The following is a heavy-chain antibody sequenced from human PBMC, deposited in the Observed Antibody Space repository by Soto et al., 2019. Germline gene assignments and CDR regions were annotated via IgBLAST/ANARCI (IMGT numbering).Heavy chain of an antibody. J-gene: IGHJ6*02. Sequence: PGGSLRLSCAASGFTFSSYSMNWVRQAPGKGLEWVSSTSSSSSYIYYADSVKGRFTISRDNAKNSLYLQMNSLRAEDTAVYYCARDLRIAARPDSDYGIDVWRQGTTVTVSS. CDR3: ARDLRIAARPDSDYGIDV. CDR2: TSSSSSYI. D-gene: IGHD6-6*01. V-gene: IGHV3-21*01. CDR1: GFTFSSYS.